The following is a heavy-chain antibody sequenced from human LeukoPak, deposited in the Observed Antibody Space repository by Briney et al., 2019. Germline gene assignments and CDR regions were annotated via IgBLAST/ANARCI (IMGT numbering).Heavy chain of an antibody. Sequence: PGGSLRLSCAASGFTFSSYGMHWVRQAPGKGLEWVAVISYDGSNKYYADSVKGRFTISRDNSKNTLYLQVNSLRTEDTAIYYCAADVGEAGIIFESWGQGTLVTVSS. CDR1: GFTFSSYG. D-gene: IGHD6-13*01. J-gene: IGHJ5*01. CDR2: ISYDGSNK. V-gene: IGHV3-30*03. CDR3: AADVGEAGIIFES.